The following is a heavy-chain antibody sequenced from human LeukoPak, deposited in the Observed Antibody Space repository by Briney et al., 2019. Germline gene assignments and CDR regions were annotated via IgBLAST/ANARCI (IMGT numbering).Heavy chain of an antibody. V-gene: IGHV4-34*01. CDR1: GGSVSGYY. Sequence: SETLSLTCAVYGGSVSGYYWGWIRQPPGKGLEWIGEINHSGSTNYNPSLKSRVTISVDTSKNQFSLKLSSVTAADTAVYYCARGRRYFDYWGQGTLVTVSS. CDR3: ARGRRYFDY. J-gene: IGHJ4*02. CDR2: INHSGST.